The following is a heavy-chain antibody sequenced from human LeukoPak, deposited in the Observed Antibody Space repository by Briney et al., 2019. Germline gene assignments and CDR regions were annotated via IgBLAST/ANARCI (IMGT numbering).Heavy chain of an antibody. CDR2: IHYSGSI. CDR1: GGAISSYY. Sequence: SETLSLTFTVPGGAISSYYWSWIPQPPGKGLERIGYIHYSGSIHYKPSLKSRVTISVDTSKNQFSLKLSSVTAADTAVYYCARVQDDFWSGYYTGGWYYGMDVWGQGTTVTVSS. J-gene: IGHJ6*02. CDR3: ARVQDDFWSGYYTGGWYYGMDV. D-gene: IGHD3-3*01. V-gene: IGHV4-59*01.